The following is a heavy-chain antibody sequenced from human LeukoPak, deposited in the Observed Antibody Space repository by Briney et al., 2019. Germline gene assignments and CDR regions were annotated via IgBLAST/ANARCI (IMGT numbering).Heavy chain of an antibody. CDR1: GFTFSSYS. CDR2: ISSSSSYI. D-gene: IGHD3-9*01. Sequence: GGSLRLSCAASGFTFSSYSMNWVRQAPGKGLEWVSSISSSSSYIYYADSVKGRFTISRDNAKNTLYLQMNSLRAEDTAVYYCARDDDILTGSEGYWGQGTLVTVSS. V-gene: IGHV3-21*01. CDR3: ARDDDILTGSEGY. J-gene: IGHJ4*02.